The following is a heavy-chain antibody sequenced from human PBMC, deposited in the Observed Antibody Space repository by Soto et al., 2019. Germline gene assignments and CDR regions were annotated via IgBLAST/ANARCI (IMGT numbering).Heavy chain of an antibody. CDR1: GFTFSSYG. J-gene: IGHJ5*02. CDR2: ISYDGSNK. V-gene: IGHV3-30*18. Sequence: GGSLRLSCAASGFTFSSYGMHWVRQAPGKGLEWVAVISYDGSNKYYADSVKGRFTISRDNSKNTLYLQMNSLRAEDTAVYYCAKDKPWFDPWGQGTLVTVSS. CDR3: AKDKPWFDP.